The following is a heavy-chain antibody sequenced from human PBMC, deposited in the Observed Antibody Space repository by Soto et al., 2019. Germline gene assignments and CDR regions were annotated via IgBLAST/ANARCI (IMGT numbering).Heavy chain of an antibody. CDR1: GGSISSSSYY. Sequence: SETLSLTCTVSGGSISSSSYYWGWIRQPPGTGLEWIGTIYYSGTTYYNPSLRSRVTISLDSSKNQFSLKLTSLTAADTAVYYCARDRSSALYNWFDPWGQGTLVT. CDR2: IYYSGTT. D-gene: IGHD6-19*01. J-gene: IGHJ5*02. CDR3: ARDRSSALYNWFDP. V-gene: IGHV4-39*07.